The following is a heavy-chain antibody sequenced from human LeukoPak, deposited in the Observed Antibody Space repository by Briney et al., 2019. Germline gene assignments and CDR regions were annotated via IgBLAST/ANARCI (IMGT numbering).Heavy chain of an antibody. CDR2: IYTSGST. CDR3: ARDRVFAPSGWTRIDY. D-gene: IGHD6-19*01. J-gene: IGHJ4*02. Sequence: SETLSLTCTVSGGSISSYYWSWIRQPAGKGLEWIGRIYTSGSTNYNPSLKSRVTISVDTSKNQFSLKLSSVTAADTAVYYCARDRVFAPSGWTRIDYWGQGTLVTVSS. CDR1: GGSISSYY. V-gene: IGHV4-4*07.